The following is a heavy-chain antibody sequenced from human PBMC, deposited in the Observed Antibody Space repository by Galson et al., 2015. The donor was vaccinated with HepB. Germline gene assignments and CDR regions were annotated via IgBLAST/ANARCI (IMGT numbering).Heavy chain of an antibody. J-gene: IGHJ4*02. Sequence: SLRLSCAASGFTFSDYYMSWIRQAPGKGLEWISYISSTSSFTNYADSVKGRFTISRDNAKNSLYLQMNSLRAEDTALYYCARDLRLFGAWGQGTLVTVSS. V-gene: IGHV3-11*06. CDR3: ARDLRLFGA. CDR2: ISSTSSFT. D-gene: IGHD3-16*01. CDR1: GFTFSDYY.